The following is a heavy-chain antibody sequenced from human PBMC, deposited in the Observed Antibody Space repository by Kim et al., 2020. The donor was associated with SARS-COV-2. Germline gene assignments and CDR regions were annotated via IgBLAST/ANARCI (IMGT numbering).Heavy chain of an antibody. D-gene: IGHD2-15*01. Sequence: ASVKVSCKASGYTFTGYYMHWVRQAPGQGLEWMGWINPNSGGTNYAQKFQGRVTMTRDTSISTAYMELSRLRSDDTAVYYCARDPTSEAVVVGELGQSWGQGTLVTVSS. J-gene: IGHJ5*02. V-gene: IGHV1-2*02. CDR3: ARDPTSEAVVVGELGQS. CDR2: INPNSGGT. CDR1: GYTFTGYY.